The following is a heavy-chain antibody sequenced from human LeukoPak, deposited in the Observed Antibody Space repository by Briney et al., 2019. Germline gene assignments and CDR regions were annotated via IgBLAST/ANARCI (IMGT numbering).Heavy chain of an antibody. Sequence: GSSVKVSCKASGGTFSSYAISWVRQAPGQGLEWMGGIIPIFGTANYAQKFQGRVTITADGSTSTAYMELSSLRSEDTAVYYCASPYCSSTSCYGGPFDYWGQGTLVTVSS. CDR3: ASPYCSSTSCYGGPFDY. CDR2: IIPIFGTA. V-gene: IGHV1-69*01. CDR1: GGTFSSYA. J-gene: IGHJ4*02. D-gene: IGHD2-2*01.